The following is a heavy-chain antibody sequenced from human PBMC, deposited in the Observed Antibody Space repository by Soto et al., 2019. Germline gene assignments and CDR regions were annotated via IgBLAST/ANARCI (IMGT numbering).Heavy chain of an antibody. J-gene: IGHJ6*01. CDR1: GGSFSGYY. CDR2: INHSGST. CDR3: AGFGGGTGALIDG. V-gene: IGHV4-34*01. D-gene: IGHD3-3*01. Sequence: QVQLQQWGAGLLKPSETLSLTCAVYGGSFSGYYWSWIRQPPGKGLEWIGEINHSGSTNYNPSLKGPGHQSGDTVKDPFSLEVGLGAGRDPGFDYRAGFGGGTGALIDGLGQGTTGTVSS.